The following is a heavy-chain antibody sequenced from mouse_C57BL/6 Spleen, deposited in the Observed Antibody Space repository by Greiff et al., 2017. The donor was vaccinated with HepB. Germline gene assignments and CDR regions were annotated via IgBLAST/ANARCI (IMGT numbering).Heavy chain of an antibody. CDR3: ARRKDYFDY. CDR1: GFTFSSYA. V-gene: IGHV5-4*03. CDR2: ISDGGSYT. J-gene: IGHJ2*01. Sequence: EVKVVESGGGLVKPGGSLKLSCAASGFTFSSYAMSWVRQTPEKRLEWVATISDGGSYTYYPDNVKGRFTISRDNAKNNLYLQMSHLKSEDPAMYYCARRKDYFDYWGQGTTLTVSS.